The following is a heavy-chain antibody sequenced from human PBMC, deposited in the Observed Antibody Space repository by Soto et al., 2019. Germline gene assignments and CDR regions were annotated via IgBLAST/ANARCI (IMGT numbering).Heavy chain of an antibody. Sequence: VASVKVSCKASGYAFSNNFMHWVRQAPAQGLESMGVINPTTGLTSNAQKFQGRITMTSDTSSSTAYMELSSLRSEDTAVYYCARALRNGYFYGMDIWGQGTTVTVSS. J-gene: IGHJ6*02. CDR3: ARALRNGYFYGMDI. V-gene: IGHV1-46*01. D-gene: IGHD2-8*01. CDR1: GYAFSNNF. CDR2: INPTTGLT.